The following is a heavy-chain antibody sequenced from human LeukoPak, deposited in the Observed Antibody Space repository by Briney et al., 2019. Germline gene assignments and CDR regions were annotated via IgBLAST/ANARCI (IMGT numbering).Heavy chain of an antibody. CDR1: GFTFSSFA. J-gene: IGHJ5*02. CDR3: AREKYSSSSVFDP. Sequence: GGSLRLSCAASGFTFSSFATSWVRQAPGKGLEWVSSISSSSSYIYYADSVKGRFTISRDNAKNSLYLQMNSLRAEDTAVYYCAREKYSSSSVFDPWGQGTLVTVSS. V-gene: IGHV3-21*04. D-gene: IGHD6-6*01. CDR2: ISSSSSYI.